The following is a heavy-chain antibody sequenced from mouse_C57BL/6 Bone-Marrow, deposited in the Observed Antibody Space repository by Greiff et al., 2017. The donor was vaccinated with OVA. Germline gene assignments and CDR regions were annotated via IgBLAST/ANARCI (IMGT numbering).Heavy chain of an antibody. Sequence: QVQLQQPGAELVKPGASVKLSCKASGYTFTSYWMQWVKQRPGQGLEWIGEIDPSDSYTNYNQKFKGKATLTVDTSSSTAYMQLSSLASEDSAVYYCARADDYGYAMDYGGQGNSVTVSS. CDR3: ARADDYGYAMDY. CDR2: IDPSDSYT. V-gene: IGHV1-50*01. D-gene: IGHD2-4*01. CDR1: GYTFTSYW. J-gene: IGHJ4*01.